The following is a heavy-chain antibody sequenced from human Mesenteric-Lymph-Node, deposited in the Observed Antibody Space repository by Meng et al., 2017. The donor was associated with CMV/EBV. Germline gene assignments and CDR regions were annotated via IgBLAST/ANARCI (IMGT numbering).Heavy chain of an antibody. D-gene: IGHD3-9*01. CDR3: ARAHYTYYDILTGYYPFDY. Sequence: TFRSNPISWVRQAPGQGLEWMGGIIPIFGTANYAQKFQGRVTITADKSTSTAYMELSSLRSEDTAVYYCARAHYTYYDILTGYYPFDYWGQGTLVTVSS. CDR2: IIPIFGTA. J-gene: IGHJ4*02. CDR1: TFRSNP. V-gene: IGHV1-69*06.